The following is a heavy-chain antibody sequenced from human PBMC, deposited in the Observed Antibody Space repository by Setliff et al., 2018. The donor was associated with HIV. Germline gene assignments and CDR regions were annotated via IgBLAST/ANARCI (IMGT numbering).Heavy chain of an antibody. CDR2: LSTSGDST. V-gene: IGHV3-23*01. Sequence: HPGGSLRLSCAASGFTFNNYAMSWVRQAPGKGLEWVSALSTSGDSTYYADSVKGRFTISRDNSKNTLYLQMNSLRAEDTAVYYCAKDNTWIPNGFDCWGQGTLVTVSS. D-gene: IGHD5-18*01. J-gene: IGHJ4*02. CDR1: GFTFNNYA. CDR3: AKDNTWIPNGFDC.